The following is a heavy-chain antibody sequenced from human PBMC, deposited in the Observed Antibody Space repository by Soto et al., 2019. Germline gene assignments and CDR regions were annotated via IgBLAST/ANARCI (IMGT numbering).Heavy chain of an antibody. J-gene: IGHJ4*02. Sequence: SETLSLTCTVSGDSISSGDYYWSWIRQPPGKGLEWIGYIYYSGSTYYNPSLKSRITLSVDTSKNDFSLKLSSVTDADTAVYYCARGPMVRGGREIDDWGQGTLVTVSS. CDR2: IYYSGST. V-gene: IGHV4-30-4*01. D-gene: IGHD3-10*01. CDR1: GDSISSGDYY. CDR3: ARGPMVRGGREIDD.